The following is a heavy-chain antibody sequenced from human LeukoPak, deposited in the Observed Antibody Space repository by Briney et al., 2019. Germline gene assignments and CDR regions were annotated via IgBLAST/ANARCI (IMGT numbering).Heavy chain of an antibody. CDR2: IYYSGST. D-gene: IGHD4/OR15-4a*01. J-gene: IGHJ4*02. CDR3: SSSDYVYYFDY. CDR1: GGSIDSSSYY. Sequence: SSETLSLTCTVSGGSIDSSSYYWGWIRQPPGEGLEWIGSIYYSGSTYYNPSLKSRVTISVDTSKNQFSLKLSSVTAADTAVYYCSSSDYVYYFDYWGQGTLVTVSS. V-gene: IGHV4-39*01.